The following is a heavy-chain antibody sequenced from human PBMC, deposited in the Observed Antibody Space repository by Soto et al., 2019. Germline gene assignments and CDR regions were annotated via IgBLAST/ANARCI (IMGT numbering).Heavy chain of an antibody. CDR3: ARPKGSYSSGYYYFDY. CDR1: GGAFSTYA. D-gene: IGHD6-19*01. CDR2: IIPLFGTA. Sequence: ASVKVSWKTSGGAFSTYAIYWVRQAPGQGLEWMGAIIPLFGTADYAQKFQGRVTITADESTSTAYMELSSLRSEDTAVYYCARPKGSYSSGYYYFDYWGQGTLVTVSS. V-gene: IGHV1-69*13. J-gene: IGHJ4*02.